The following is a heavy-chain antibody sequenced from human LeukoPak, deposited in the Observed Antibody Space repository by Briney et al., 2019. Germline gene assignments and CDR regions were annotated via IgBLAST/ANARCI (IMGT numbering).Heavy chain of an antibody. J-gene: IGHJ6*02. CDR1: GFTFSTYA. CDR3: AKDVRVGGGGMDV. Sequence: PGESLRLSCAASGFTFSTYAMNWVRQAPGKGLEWVSLISDSGANKHYAASVKGRFTISRDNSKNTLSLQMNSLRPEDTAVYYCAKDVRVGGGGMDVWGQGTPVTVSS. V-gene: IGHV3-23*01. CDR2: ISDSGANK. D-gene: IGHD1-26*01.